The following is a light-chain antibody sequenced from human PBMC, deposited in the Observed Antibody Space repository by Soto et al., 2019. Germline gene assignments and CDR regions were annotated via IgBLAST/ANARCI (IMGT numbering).Light chain of an antibody. V-gene: IGKV3-20*01. CDR1: QTVGVR. CDR3: QQYGSSPQT. Sequence: EIVLTQSPATLSASPGERATLSCRASQTVGVRLAWYQHKPGQAPRLLIYGASSRATGIPDRFSGSGSGTDFTLTISRLEPEDFAVYYCQQYGSSPQTFGQGTKVDIK. CDR2: GAS. J-gene: IGKJ1*01.